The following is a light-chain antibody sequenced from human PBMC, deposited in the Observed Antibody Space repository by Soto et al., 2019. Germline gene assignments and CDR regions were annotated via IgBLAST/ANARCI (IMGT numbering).Light chain of an antibody. CDR3: QAYDSSLSGYL. V-gene: IGLV1-40*01. Sequence: QSVLTQPPSVSGALGQRVTIYCTGSSSNIGEGYDVHWYKQLPVTAPKLLIYGNSNRLSGVPDRFSGSKSGTSASLTITGHQAEDEADYDCQAYDSSLSGYLFGTGTKLTV. CDR1: SSNIGEGYD. J-gene: IGLJ1*01. CDR2: GNS.